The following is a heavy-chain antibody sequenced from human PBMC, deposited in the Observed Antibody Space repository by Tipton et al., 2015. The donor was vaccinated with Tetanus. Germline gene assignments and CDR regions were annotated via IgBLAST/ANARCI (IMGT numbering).Heavy chain of an antibody. J-gene: IGHJ4*02. CDR3: ARAHCSDGVCNFDF. CDR2: IYPGDSDT. CDR1: GYIFTNYW. D-gene: IGHD3-3*01. Sequence: VQLVQSGGEVKKPGESLKISCKGSGYIFTNYWIGWVRQKPGTGLEWMGIIYPGDSDTRYSPSFQGQVTISVDKSINTAYLQWSSLKASDTSMFYCARAHCSDGVCNFDFWGQGALVPVAS. V-gene: IGHV5-51*01.